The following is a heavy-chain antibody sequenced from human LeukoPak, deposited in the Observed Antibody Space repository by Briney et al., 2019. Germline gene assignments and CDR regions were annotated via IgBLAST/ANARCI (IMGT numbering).Heavy chain of an antibody. D-gene: IGHD5-12*01. J-gene: IGHJ4*02. V-gene: IGHV3-30*04. CDR1: GFTFSSYA. CDR2: ISYDGSNK. Sequence: SGGSLRLSCAASGFTFSSYAMHWVRQAPGKGLEWVAVISYDGSNKYYADSVKGRFTISRDNSKNTLYLQMNSLRAEDTAVYYCARHIGVRYGEIDYWGQGTLVTVSS. CDR3: ARHIGVRYGEIDY.